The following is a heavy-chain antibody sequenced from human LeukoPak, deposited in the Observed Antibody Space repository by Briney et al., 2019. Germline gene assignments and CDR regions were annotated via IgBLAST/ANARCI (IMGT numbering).Heavy chain of an antibody. V-gene: IGHV3-74*01. CDR2: INSDGSST. Sequence: GGSLRLSCAASGFTFSSYWMHWVRQAPGKGLVWVSRINSDGSSTSYADSVKGRFTISRDNAKNTLYLQMNSLRAEDTAVYYCARVRGYSYESVMGIAAAGPLDYWGQGTLVTVSS. D-gene: IGHD6-13*01. CDR1: GFTFSSYW. J-gene: IGHJ4*02. CDR3: ARVRGYSYESVMGIAAAGPLDY.